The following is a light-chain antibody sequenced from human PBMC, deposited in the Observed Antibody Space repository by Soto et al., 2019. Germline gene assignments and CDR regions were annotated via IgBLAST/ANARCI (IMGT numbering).Light chain of an antibody. Sequence: EIVLTQSPGTLSLSPGERATLSCGASQSVTGNYLAWYQQKPGQAPRLLIFGASTRATGIPDRFSGSGSGTDFTLTISRLEPEDFAVYYCQHYYTSYTTFGQGTK. V-gene: IGKV3-20*01. CDR1: QSVTGNY. CDR3: QHYYTSYTT. J-gene: IGKJ1*01. CDR2: GAS.